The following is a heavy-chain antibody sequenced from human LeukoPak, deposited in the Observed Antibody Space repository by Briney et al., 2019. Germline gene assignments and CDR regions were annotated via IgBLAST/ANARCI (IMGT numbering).Heavy chain of an antibody. CDR2: MNPNNGNT. CDR3: ARLASSSWPLYYYYGMDV. V-gene: IGHV1-8*01. J-gene: IGHJ6*02. D-gene: IGHD6-13*01. CDR1: GYTFTSYD. Sequence: ASVKVSCKASGYTFTSYDINWVRQATGQGLEWMGWMNPNNGNTGYAQKFQGRVTMTRSTSISTAYMELSSLRSEDTAVYYCARLASSSWPLYYYYGMDVWGQGTTVTVFS.